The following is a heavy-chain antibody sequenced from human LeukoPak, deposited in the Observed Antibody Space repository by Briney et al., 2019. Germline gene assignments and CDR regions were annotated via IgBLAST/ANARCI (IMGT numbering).Heavy chain of an antibody. Sequence: SETLSLTCTVSGGSISSSIYYWGWIRQPPGKGLEWIGNIFYSGTTYYNPSLKSRVTISVDTSKNQFSLNLSSVTAADTAVYYCASLPLAFGGVRRFDYWGQGTLATVSS. CDR1: GGSISSSIYY. V-gene: IGHV4-39*01. CDR2: IFYSGTT. J-gene: IGHJ4*02. CDR3: ASLPLAFGGVRRFDY. D-gene: IGHD3-16*01.